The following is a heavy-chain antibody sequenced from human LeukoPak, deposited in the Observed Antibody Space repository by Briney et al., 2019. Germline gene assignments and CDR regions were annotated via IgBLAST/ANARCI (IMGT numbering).Heavy chain of an antibody. CDR1: GDSINRSNYY. CDR3: ARGPHKVRGVRFDY. V-gene: IGHV4-39*07. J-gene: IGHJ4*02. Sequence: PSETLSLTCSVSGDSINRSNYYWGWIRLPPGRGLEWIGNMHYSGSTYYNPSLTSRVTISVDTSKNQFSLKLSSVTAADTAVYYCARGPHKVRGVRFDYWGQGTLVTVSS. D-gene: IGHD3-10*01. CDR2: MHYSGST.